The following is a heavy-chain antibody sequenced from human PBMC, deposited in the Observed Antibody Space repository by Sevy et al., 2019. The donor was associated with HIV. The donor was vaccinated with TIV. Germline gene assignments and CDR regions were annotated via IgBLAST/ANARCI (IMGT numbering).Heavy chain of an antibody. CDR1: GGSISSGDYY. CDR3: ARATFGGFGELGENRFDP. CDR2: IYYSGTT. V-gene: IGHV4-30-4*01. J-gene: IGHJ5*02. Sequence: SETLSLTCTVSGGSISSGDYYWSWIRQPPGKGLEWIGYIYYSGTTYYNPSLKSRITISIDTSKNQFSLKLKSVTAADTAVFYCARATFGGFGELGENRFDPWGQGTLVTVSS. D-gene: IGHD3-10*01.